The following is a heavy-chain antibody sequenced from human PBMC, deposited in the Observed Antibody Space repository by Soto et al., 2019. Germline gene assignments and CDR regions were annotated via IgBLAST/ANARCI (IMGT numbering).Heavy chain of an antibody. J-gene: IGHJ5*02. CDR2: TYYRSKWYN. CDR1: GDSVSSNSAA. D-gene: IGHD3-10*01. V-gene: IGHV6-1*01. Sequence: SQTLSLTCAISGDSVSSNSAAWNWIRQSPSRGLEWLGRTYYRSKWYNDYAVSVKSRITINPDTSKNQFSLQLNSVTPEDTAVYYCARDHYYGSGSYYSIPWFDPWGQGTLVTVSS. CDR3: ARDHYYGSGSYYSIPWFDP.